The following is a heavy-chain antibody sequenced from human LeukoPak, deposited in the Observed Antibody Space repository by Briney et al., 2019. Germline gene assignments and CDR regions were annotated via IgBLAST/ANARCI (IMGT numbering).Heavy chain of an antibody. CDR2: ISSSGSTI. CDR1: GFTFSDYY. V-gene: IGHV3-11*04. CDR3: ARDHDFYYYYMDV. J-gene: IGHJ6*03. D-gene: IGHD3-3*01. Sequence: GGSLRLSCAASGFTFSDYYMSWIRQAPGKGLEWVSYISSSGSTIYYADSVKGRFTISRDNAKNSLYLQMNSLRAEDTAVYYCARDHDFYYYYMDVWGKGTTVTVSS.